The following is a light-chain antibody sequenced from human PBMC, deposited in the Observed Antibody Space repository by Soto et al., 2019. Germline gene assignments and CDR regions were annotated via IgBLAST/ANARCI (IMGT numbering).Light chain of an antibody. CDR1: QTISSW. J-gene: IGKJ1*01. Sequence: DIQMNQSPSTLSGSVGDRVTITSRASQTISSWLAWYQQKPGKAPKLLIYKASTLKSGVPSRFSGSGSGTEFTLTISSLQPDDFATYYCQHYNSYSEAFGQGAKV. V-gene: IGKV1-5*03. CDR3: QHYNSYSEA. CDR2: KAS.